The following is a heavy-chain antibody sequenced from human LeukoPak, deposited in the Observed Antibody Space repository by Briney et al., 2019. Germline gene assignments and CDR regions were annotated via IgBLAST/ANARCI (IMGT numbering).Heavy chain of an antibody. CDR3: ARERAVAGQYDAFDI. J-gene: IGHJ3*02. CDR1: GFTFSSYW. V-gene: IGHV3-74*01. Sequence: GGSLRLSCAASGFTFSSYWMHWVRQAPGKGLVWVSRINSDGSSTSYADSVKGRFTIPRDNAKNTLYLQMNSLRAEDTAVYYCARERAVAGQYDAFDIWGQGTMVTVSS. CDR2: INSDGSST. D-gene: IGHD6-19*01.